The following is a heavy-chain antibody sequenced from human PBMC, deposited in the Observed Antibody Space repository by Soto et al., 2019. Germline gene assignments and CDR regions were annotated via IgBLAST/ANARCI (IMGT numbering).Heavy chain of an antibody. CDR2: INPSGGSS. V-gene: IGHV1-46*03. CDR1: EYTFTSYY. D-gene: IGHD6-19*01. J-gene: IGHJ3*02. Sequence: ASVKVSCKASEYTFTSYYMHWVRQAPGQGLEWMGIINPSGGSSSYAQKFQGRVTMTRDTSTSSVYMELSSLRSDDTAMYYCARTYQQWLAYDAFEIWG. CDR3: ARTYQQWLAYDAFEI.